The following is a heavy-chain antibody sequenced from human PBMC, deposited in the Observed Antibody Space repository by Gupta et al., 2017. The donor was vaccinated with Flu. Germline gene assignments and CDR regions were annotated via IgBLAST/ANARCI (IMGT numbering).Heavy chain of an antibody. J-gene: IGHJ4*02. CDR1: GFTFSRYG. D-gene: IGHD1-7*01. V-gene: IGHV3-30*18. CDR3: AKGGLKNWNYDGDY. CDR2: ISYDGSNK. Sequence: QVHLVQSGGGVVQPGRSLRLSCAASGFTFSRYGMHWVRQAPGKGLQWVAVISYDGSNKWFVDSGRGRFTISRDNSKDTLYLQMNILRPEDTAVYYCAKGGLKNWNYDGDYWGQGTLVTVSS.